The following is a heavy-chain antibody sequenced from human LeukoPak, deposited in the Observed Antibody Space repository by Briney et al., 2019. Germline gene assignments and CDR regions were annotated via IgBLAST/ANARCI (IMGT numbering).Heavy chain of an antibody. CDR1: GYTFTDYY. CDR3: CTNLRDYYYYYGMDV. CDR2: IIPIFGTA. Sequence: SVMVSCKASGYTFTDYYMHWVRQAPGQGLEWMGGIIPIFGTANYAQKFQGRVTITADESTSTAYMELSSLRSEDTAVYYCCTNLRDYYYYYGMDVWGQGTTVTVSS. J-gene: IGHJ6*02. V-gene: IGHV1-69*13. D-gene: IGHD1-14*01.